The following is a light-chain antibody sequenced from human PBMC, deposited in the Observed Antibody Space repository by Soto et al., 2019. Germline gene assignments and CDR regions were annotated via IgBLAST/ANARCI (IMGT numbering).Light chain of an antibody. CDR1: SSNIGSNY. CDR2: RNN. CDR3: AAWDDSLSRGRV. V-gene: IGLV1-47*01. Sequence: QSVLTQPPSASGTPGQRVTISCSGSSSNIGSNYVYWYQQLPGTAPKLLIYRNNQRPSGVPDRFSGSKSGTSASLAISGLRSEDEADYYCAAWDDSLSRGRVFGGGTKVTVL. J-gene: IGLJ3*02.